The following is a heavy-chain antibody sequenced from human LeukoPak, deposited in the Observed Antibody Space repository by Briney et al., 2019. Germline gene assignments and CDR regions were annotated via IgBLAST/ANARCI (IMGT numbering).Heavy chain of an antibody. V-gene: IGHV3-30*02. CDR3: AKDRWELYAFDI. Sequence: TGGSLRLSCAASGFTFSSYGMHWVRQAPGKGLEWVAFIRYDGSNKYYADSVKGRFTISRDNSKNTLYLQMNSLRAEDTAVYYCAKDRWELYAFDIWGQGTMVTVPS. J-gene: IGHJ3*02. CDR1: GFTFSSYG. D-gene: IGHD1-26*01. CDR2: IRYDGSNK.